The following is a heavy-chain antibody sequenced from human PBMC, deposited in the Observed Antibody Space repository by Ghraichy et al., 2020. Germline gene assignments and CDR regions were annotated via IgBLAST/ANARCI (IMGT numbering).Heavy chain of an antibody. CDR3: ARGKYYGSGSYRALNWFDP. J-gene: IGHJ5*02. Sequence: SETLSLTCAVYGGSFSGYYWSWIRQPPGKGLEWIGEINHSGSTNYNPSLKSRVTISVDTSKNQFSLKLSSVTAADTAVYYCARGKYYGSGSYRALNWFDPWGQGTLVTVSS. D-gene: IGHD3-10*01. CDR2: INHSGST. V-gene: IGHV4-34*01. CDR1: GGSFSGYY.